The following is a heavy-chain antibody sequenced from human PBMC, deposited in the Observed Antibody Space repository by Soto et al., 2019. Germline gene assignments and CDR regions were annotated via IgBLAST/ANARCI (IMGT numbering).Heavy chain of an antibody. J-gene: IGHJ4*02. CDR2: ISWNSGSI. CDR1: GFTFDDYA. Sequence: EVQLVESGGGLVQPGRSLRLSCAASGFTFDDYAMHWVRQAPGKGLEWVSGISWNSGSIGYADSVKGRFTISRDNAKNSLYLQMNSLRAEDTALYYCAKSTRKLDGYFVYWGQGTLVTVSS. D-gene: IGHD2-2*03. CDR3: AKSTRKLDGYFVY. V-gene: IGHV3-9*01.